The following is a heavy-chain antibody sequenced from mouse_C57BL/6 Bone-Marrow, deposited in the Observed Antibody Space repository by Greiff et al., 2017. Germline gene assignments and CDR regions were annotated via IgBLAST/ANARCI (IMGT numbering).Heavy chain of an antibody. J-gene: IGHJ3*01. CDR1: GFNIKDDY. CDR2: IDPENGDT. Sequence: EVKLMESGAELVRPGASVKLSCTASGFNIKDDYMHWVKQRPEQGLEWIGWIDPENGDTEYASKFQGKATITADTSSNTAYLQLSSLTSEDTAVYYCTTPEVVWLRRTAPWFAYWGQGTLVTVSA. D-gene: IGHD2-2*01. V-gene: IGHV14-4*01. CDR3: TTPEVVWLRRTAPWFAY.